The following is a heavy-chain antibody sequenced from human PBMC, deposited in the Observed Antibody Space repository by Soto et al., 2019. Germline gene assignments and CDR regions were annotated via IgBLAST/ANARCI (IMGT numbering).Heavy chain of an antibody. V-gene: IGHV4-59*08. Sequence: PSETLSLTCTVSGGSINNYYWSWIRQPPGKGLEWIGYSYYSGRTSYNPSLKSRVTISVDTSKNQFSLKLSSVTAADTAVYYCARRYGWAFDIWGQGTMVTVSS. D-gene: IGHD3-16*01. J-gene: IGHJ3*02. CDR1: GGSINNYY. CDR3: ARRYGWAFDI. CDR2: SYYSGRT.